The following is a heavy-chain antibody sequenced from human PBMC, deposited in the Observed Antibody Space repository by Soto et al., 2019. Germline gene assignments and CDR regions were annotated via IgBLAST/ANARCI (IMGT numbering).Heavy chain of an antibody. CDR3: ARGVAETDFYPWANWFDL. J-gene: IGHJ5*02. CDR2: VYDSRSS. D-gene: IGHD6-19*01. Sequence: QMVLQESAPGLVKPSETLSLTCNVSGGSISSFYWTWIRQPAGGRLEWIGRVYDSRSSNYNPSLKTRITMSLHRSRMQLSLRLYSVTAAETAVYYCARGVAETDFYPWANWFDLWGQGILVTVSS. CDR1: GGSISSFY. V-gene: IGHV4-4*07.